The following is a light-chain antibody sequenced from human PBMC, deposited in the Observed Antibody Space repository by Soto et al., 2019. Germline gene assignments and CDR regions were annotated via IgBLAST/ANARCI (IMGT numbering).Light chain of an antibody. CDR2: RNS. J-gene: IGLJ1*01. CDR3: AAWDDSLSGRV. Sequence: QPVLTQPPSASGTPGQRVTISCSGSSSNIGSNYVYWYQQLPGTAPKLLIYRNSQRPSGVPDRFSGSKSGTSASLAISGLRSEDEADFYCAAWDDSLSGRVFGTGTKLTVL. V-gene: IGLV1-47*01. CDR1: SSNIGSNY.